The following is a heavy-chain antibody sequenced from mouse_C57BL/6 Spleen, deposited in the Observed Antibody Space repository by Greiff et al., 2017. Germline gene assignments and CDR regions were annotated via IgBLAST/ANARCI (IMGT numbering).Heavy chain of an antibody. CDR1: GYTFTDYY. V-gene: IGHV1-19*01. CDR2: INPYNGGT. Sequence: EVQLVESGPVLVKPGASVKMSCKASGYTFTDYYMNWVKQSHGKSLEWIGVINPYNGGTSYNQKFKGKATLTVDKSSSTAYMELNSLTSEDSAVYYCARERNYYGMDYWGQGTSVTVSS. J-gene: IGHJ4*01. CDR3: ARERNYYGMDY.